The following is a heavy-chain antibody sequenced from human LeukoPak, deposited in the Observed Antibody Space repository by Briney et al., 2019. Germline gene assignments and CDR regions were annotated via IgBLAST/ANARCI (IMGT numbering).Heavy chain of an antibody. CDR3: ARDHFRYYYGSGSHLDYYVDV. D-gene: IGHD3-10*01. Sequence: GASVKVSCKASGYTFTGYYMHWVRQAPGQGLEWMGWINPNSGGTNYAQKFQGRVTMTRDTSISTAYMELSRLRSDDTAVYYCARDHFRYYYGSGSHLDYYVDVWGKGTTVTVSS. V-gene: IGHV1-2*02. CDR2: INPNSGGT. J-gene: IGHJ6*03. CDR1: GYTFTGYY.